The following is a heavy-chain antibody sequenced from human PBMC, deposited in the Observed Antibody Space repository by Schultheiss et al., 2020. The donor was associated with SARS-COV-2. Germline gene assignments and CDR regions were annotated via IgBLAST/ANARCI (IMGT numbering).Heavy chain of an antibody. Sequence: SQTLSLTCAVYGGSFSGYYWSWIRQPPGKGLEWIGYIYYSGSTYYNPSLKSRVTISVDTSKNQFSLKLSSVTAADTAVYYCACLRFFLDYWGQGTLVTVSS. CDR3: ACLRFFLDY. CDR1: GGSFSGYY. CDR2: IYYSGST. D-gene: IGHD5/OR15-5a*01. J-gene: IGHJ4*02. V-gene: IGHV4-34*01.